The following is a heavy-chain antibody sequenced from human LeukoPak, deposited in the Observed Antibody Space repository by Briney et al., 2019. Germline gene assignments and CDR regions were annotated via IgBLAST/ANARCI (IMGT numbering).Heavy chain of an antibody. V-gene: IGHV3-20*04. CDR3: ARDRFRYSSGWYWFDP. J-gene: IGHJ5*02. CDR1: GFTFDDYG. Sequence: GGSLRLSCAASGFTFDDYGMSWVRQAPGKGLEWVSGINWNGGSTGYVDSVKGRFTISRDNAKNSLYLQMNSLRAEDTALYYCARDRFRYSSGWYWFDPWGQGTLVTVSS. CDR2: INWNGGST. D-gene: IGHD6-19*01.